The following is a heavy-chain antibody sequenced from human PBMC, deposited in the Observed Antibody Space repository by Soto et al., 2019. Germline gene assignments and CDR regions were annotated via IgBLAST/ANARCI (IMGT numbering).Heavy chain of an antibody. D-gene: IGHD3-16*01. V-gene: IGHV3-23*01. J-gene: IGHJ4*02. CDR1: GFTFSIYA. Sequence: GSLRLSCAASGFTFSIYAMSWVRQAPGKGLEWVSAISDSGASTYYADFVMGRFTISRDNSHNTLYLQVHSLTAEDTAVYYCAKDRRAGGNSAFYFDFWGQGAQVTVSS. CDR3: AKDRRAGGNSAFYFDF. CDR2: ISDSGAST.